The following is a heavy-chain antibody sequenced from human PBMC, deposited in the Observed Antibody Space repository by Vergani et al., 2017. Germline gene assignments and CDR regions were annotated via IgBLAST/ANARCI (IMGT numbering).Heavy chain of an antibody. Sequence: QVQLVESGGGVVQPGRSLRLSCAASGFTFSSYAMHWVRQAPGKGLEWVAVISYDGRNKYYADSVKGRFTISRDNSKNTLYLQMNSLRAEDTAVYYCVRGIVVVSRNPSDAFDIWGQGTMVTVSS. D-gene: IGHD3-22*01. CDR1: GFTFSSYA. CDR3: VRGIVVVSRNPSDAFDI. J-gene: IGHJ3*02. V-gene: IGHV3-30*04. CDR2: ISYDGRNK.